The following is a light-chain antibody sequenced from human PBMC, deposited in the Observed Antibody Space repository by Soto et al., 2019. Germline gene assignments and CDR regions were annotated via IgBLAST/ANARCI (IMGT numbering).Light chain of an antibody. V-gene: IGKV3-20*01. CDR1: QSVSPSS. J-gene: IGKJ4*02. Sequence: ETLLTQSPGTLSLSPGERATLSCRASQSVSPSSLAWYQQRPGQSPRLLIYGASSRATGIPDRFSGRGSGTDFTLIISRLEPEDFAVYYRQQFAGSFGGGTKVDIK. CDR2: GAS. CDR3: QQFAGS.